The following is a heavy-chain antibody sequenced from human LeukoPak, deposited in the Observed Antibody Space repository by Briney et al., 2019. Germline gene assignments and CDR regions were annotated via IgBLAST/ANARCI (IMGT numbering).Heavy chain of an antibody. CDR3: AKYAKVGPVAPGLDY. D-gene: IGHD6-19*01. J-gene: IGHJ4*01. Sequence: SETLSLTCTVSGGSITTYYWSWIRQPPGKGLEWIGYIYHSGSTNYNPSLKSRVTTSVDASKNQISLKLSSVTAADTAVYYCAKYAKVGPVAPGLDYWGRGALVTVSS. V-gene: IGHV4-59*08. CDR1: GGSITTYY. CDR2: IYHSGST.